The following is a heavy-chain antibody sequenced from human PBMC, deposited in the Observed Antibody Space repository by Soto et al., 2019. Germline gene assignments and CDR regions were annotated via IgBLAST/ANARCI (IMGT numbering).Heavy chain of an antibody. D-gene: IGHD3-22*01. CDR2: ISSSGSSI. Sequence: VGSLRLSCAASGFIFSDVYMSWIRQAPGKGLEWISYISSSGSSIYYADSVKGRFTISRDNAKNSLYLQMNSLGAEDTAVYYCARDDSSLEYWGQGTPVTVSS. CDR3: ARDDSSLEY. J-gene: IGHJ4*02. V-gene: IGHV3-11*01. CDR1: GFIFSDVY.